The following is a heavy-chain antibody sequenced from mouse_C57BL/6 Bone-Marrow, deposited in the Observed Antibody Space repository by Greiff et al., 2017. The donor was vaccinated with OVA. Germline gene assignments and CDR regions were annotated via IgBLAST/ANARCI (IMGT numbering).Heavy chain of an antibody. J-gene: IGHJ3*01. CDR2: IWTGGCT. Sequence: QVHVQQSGPGLVQPSQSLSISCTASGSTLTSYGVHWVRQSPGQGLEWLGVIWTGGCTAYYAAFISSLSISKDNANSQVFFKMNSLQADDTAIDYCARPYGNYVWFAYWGQGTLVTVSA. V-gene: IGHV2-2*01. CDR3: ARPYGNYVWFAY. D-gene: IGHD2-10*02. CDR1: GSTLTSYG.